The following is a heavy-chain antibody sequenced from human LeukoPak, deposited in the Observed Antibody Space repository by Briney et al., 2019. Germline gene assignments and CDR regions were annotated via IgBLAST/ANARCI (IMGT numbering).Heavy chain of an antibody. D-gene: IGHD3-22*01. CDR3: ARDRASMIVVIISPDAFDI. J-gene: IGHJ3*02. CDR2: INPYNGNT. Sequence: ASVKVSCKASGYTFTTYGISWVRQAPGQGLECMGWINPYNGNTNYAQKLQGRVTMTTDTSTSTAYMELRSLRSDDTAVYYCARDRASMIVVIISPDAFDIWGQGTMVTVSS. CDR1: GYTFTTYG. V-gene: IGHV1-18*01.